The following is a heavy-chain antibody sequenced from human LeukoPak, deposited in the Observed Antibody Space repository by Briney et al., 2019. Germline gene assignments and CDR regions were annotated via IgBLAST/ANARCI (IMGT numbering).Heavy chain of an antibody. CDR2: ISSSGSTI. D-gene: IGHD3-10*02. Sequence: GGSLRLSCAASGFTFSSYGMNWVRQAPGKGLEWGSYISSSGSTIYYADSVKGRFTISRDNAKNSLYLQMNSLRAEDTAVCYCAELGITMIGGVWGKGTTVTISS. CDR1: GFTFSSYG. J-gene: IGHJ6*04. CDR3: AELGITMIGGV. V-gene: IGHV3-48*03.